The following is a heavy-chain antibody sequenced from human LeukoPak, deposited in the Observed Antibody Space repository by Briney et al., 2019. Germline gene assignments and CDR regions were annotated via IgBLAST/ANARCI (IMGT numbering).Heavy chain of an antibody. CDR2: INQDGSKK. V-gene: IGHV3-7*03. D-gene: IGHD6-13*01. CDR1: GFTFNNNW. CDR3: ARITWYRLDY. J-gene: IGHJ4*02. Sequence: GGSLRLSCTPSGFTFNNNWMTWVRQAPGKGLEWVAYINQDGSKKYYVESVKGRFTISRDNAKNSLYLQVNSLRAEDTALYYCARITWYRLDYWGQGTLVTVSS.